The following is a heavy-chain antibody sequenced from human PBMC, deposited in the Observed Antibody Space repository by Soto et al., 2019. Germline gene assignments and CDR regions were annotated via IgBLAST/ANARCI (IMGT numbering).Heavy chain of an antibody. CDR2: IIPIFGTA. V-gene: IGHV1-69*01. D-gene: IGHD5-12*01. J-gene: IGHJ4*02. CDR1: GGTFSSYA. Sequence: QVQLVQSGAEVKKPGSSVKVSCKASGGTFSSYAISWVRQAPGQGLEWMGGIIPIFGTANYAQKFQGRVTIPADESTSTAYMELSSLRSEDTAVYYCASTLDGYTYRDYFDYWGQGTLVTVSS. CDR3: ASTLDGYTYRDYFDY.